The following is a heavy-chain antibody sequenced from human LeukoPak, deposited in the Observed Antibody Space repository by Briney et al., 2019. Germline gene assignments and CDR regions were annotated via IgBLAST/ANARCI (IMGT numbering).Heavy chain of an antibody. CDR3: ARGRYYGMDV. D-gene: IGHD3-10*01. Sequence: GGSLRLSCAASGFTFSSYAMNWVRQAPGKGLEWVSVISSSGGTTYYSDSVKGRFTISRDNAKNTLYLQMNSLRAEDTAVYYCARGRYYGMDVWGQGTTVTVSS. CDR2: ISSSGGTT. J-gene: IGHJ6*02. CDR1: GFTFSSYA. V-gene: IGHV3-23*01.